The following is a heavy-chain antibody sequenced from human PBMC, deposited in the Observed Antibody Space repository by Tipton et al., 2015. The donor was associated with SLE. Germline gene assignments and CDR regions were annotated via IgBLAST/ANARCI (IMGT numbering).Heavy chain of an antibody. CDR2: VYTTGSI. V-gene: IGHV4-61*09. CDR1: GGSISTGSYY. D-gene: IGHD3-16*01. CDR3: ARASGTYTNIDALDI. Sequence: TLSLTCTVSGGSISTGSYYWSWFRQPAWKGLEWVGHVYTTGSINDNPSLKSRVTISVDTSKNQFSLNLRSVTAADTAVYYCARASGTYTNIDALDIWGQGTMVTVSS. J-gene: IGHJ3*02.